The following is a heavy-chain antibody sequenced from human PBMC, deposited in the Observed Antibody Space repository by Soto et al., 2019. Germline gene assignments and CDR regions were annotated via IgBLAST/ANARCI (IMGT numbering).Heavy chain of an antibody. CDR1: GGSISSYY. CDR3: ARDSTLAGYSSSWYYYGMDV. Sequence: QVQLQESGPGLVKPSETLSLTCTVSGGSISSYYWSWIRQPPGKGLEWIGYIYYSGSTNYNPSLKSRVTISVDTSKNQFSLKLSSVTAADTAVYYCARDSTLAGYSSSWYYYGMDVWGQGTTVTVSS. D-gene: IGHD6-13*01. J-gene: IGHJ6*02. CDR2: IYYSGST. V-gene: IGHV4-59*01.